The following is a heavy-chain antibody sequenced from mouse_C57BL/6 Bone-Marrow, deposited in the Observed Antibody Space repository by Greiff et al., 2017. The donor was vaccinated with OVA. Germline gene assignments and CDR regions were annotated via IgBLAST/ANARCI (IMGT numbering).Heavy chain of an antibody. V-gene: IGHV5-17*01. CDR1: GFTFSDYG. CDR2: ISSGSSTI. Sequence: DVMLVESGGGLVKPGGSLKLSCAASGFTFSDYGMHWVRQAPEKGLEWVAYISSGSSTIYYADTVKGRFTISRDNAKNTLFLQMTSLRSEDTAMYYCARRYSNYGFAYWGQGTLVTVSA. CDR3: ARRYSNYGFAY. J-gene: IGHJ3*01. D-gene: IGHD2-5*01.